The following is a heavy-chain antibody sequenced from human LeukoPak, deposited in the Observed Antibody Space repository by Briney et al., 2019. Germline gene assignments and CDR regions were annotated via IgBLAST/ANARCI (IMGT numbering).Heavy chain of an antibody. J-gene: IGHJ6*02. CDR2: ISYDGSNK. CDR1: GFTFSSYA. V-gene: IGHV3-30-3*01. D-gene: IGHD2-15*01. CDR3: ARNRYCSGGSCFYYYYYGMDV. Sequence: GGSLRLSCAASGFTFSSYAMHWVRQAPGKGLEWVAVISYDGSNKYYADSVKGRFTISRDNSKNTLYLQMNSLRAEDTAVYYCARNRYCSGGSCFYYYYYGMDVWGQGATVTVSS.